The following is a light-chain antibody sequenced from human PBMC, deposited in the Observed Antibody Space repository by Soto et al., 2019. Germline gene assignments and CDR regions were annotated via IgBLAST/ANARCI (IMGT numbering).Light chain of an antibody. V-gene: IGKV3-20*01. CDR1: NSAGST. CDR2: DAS. Sequence: VVPTQSPATLSVSPGAGATLSCRASNSAGSTLAWYQQKPGQAPRLLIYDASSRSAGMPDRLSGSGSGTDVSLTTSRLEPEDFAVYYCQHYGNSPGLFTFGPGTKVDIK. CDR3: QHYGNSPGLFT. J-gene: IGKJ3*01.